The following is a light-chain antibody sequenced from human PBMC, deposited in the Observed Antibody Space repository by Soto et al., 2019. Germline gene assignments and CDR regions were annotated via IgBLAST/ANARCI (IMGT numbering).Light chain of an antibody. J-gene: IGKJ1*01. V-gene: IGKV2-29*01. CDR2: EVS. CDR1: QSLLHSDGKTY. CDR3: QQYNNWPWT. Sequence: DIVLTQTPVSLSVTPGQPASISCKSSQSLLHSDGKTYFYWYLQKPGQPPQLLIYEVSSRFSGVPDRFSGSGSGTEFTLTISSLQSEDFAVYYCQQYNNWPWTFGQGTKVDIK.